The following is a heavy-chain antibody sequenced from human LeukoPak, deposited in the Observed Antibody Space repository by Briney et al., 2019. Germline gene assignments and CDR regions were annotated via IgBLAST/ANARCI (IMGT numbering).Heavy chain of an antibody. CDR3: ARRLYSSSWSSFDY. D-gene: IGHD6-13*01. CDR1: GFTVSSNY. CDR2: IYSGGST. V-gene: IGHV3-53*01. Sequence: PEGSLRLSCAASGFTVSSNYMSWVRQAPGKGLEWVSVIYSGGSTYYADSVKGRFTISRDNSKNTLYLQMNSLRAEDPAVYYCARRLYSSSWSSFDYWGQGTLVTVSS. J-gene: IGHJ4*02.